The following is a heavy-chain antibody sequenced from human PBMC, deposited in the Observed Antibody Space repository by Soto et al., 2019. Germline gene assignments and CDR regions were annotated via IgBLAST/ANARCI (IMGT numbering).Heavy chain of an antibody. D-gene: IGHD4-17*01. CDR3: AREPRASNGDYINSYYYYMDV. V-gene: IGHV3-74*03. J-gene: IGHJ6*03. Sequence: EVQLVESGGGLVQPGGSLRLSCVASGFAFTSYRMHWVRQAPGKGLVWVSRIKTDGSHTTYADSVKGRFTISRDNAKNTLYLQMNSLRAEDTAVYYCAREPRASNGDYINSYYYYMDVWGTGTTVTVSS. CDR2: IKTDGSHT. CDR1: GFAFTSYR.